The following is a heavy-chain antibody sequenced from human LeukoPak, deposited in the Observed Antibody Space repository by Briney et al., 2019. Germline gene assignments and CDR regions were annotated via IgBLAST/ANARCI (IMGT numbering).Heavy chain of an antibody. CDR3: AKDVEMATIFDY. J-gene: IGHJ4*02. V-gene: IGHV3-23*01. CDR2: ISGSGGST. CDR1: GGSISSYY. D-gene: IGHD5-24*01. Sequence: ETLSLTCTVSGGSISSYYWSWVRQAPGKGLEWVSAISGSGGSTYYADSVKGWFTISRDNSKNTLYLQMNSLRAEDTAVYYCAKDVEMATIFDYWGQGTLVTVSS.